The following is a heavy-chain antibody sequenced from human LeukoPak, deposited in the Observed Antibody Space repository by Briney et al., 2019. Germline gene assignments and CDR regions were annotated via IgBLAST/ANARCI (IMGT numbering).Heavy chain of an antibody. V-gene: IGHV2-5*01. J-gene: IGHJ4*02. D-gene: IGHD6-19*01. CDR3: AHSITVAPHFGY. Sequence: SGPTLVNPPQTLTLTCSFSGFSLSTTGVSVGWIRQPPGKALEWLALIYWNDDKRYSPSLKSRLTITKDTSKNQVVLTMTNMDPVDTATYYCAHSITVAPHFGYWGQGTLVTVSS. CDR2: IYWNDDK. CDR1: GFSLSTTGVS.